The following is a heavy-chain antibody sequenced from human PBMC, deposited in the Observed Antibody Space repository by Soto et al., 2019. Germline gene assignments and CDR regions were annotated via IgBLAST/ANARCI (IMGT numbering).Heavy chain of an antibody. CDR2: ISWDGGST. CDR3: AKDVGHPSLGRITIFGVAYGMDV. V-gene: IGHV3-43D*04. CDR1: GFPFDDYA. Sequence: GGSLRLSCAASGFPFDDYAMHWVRQAPGNGLEWVSLISWDGGSTYYADSVKGRFTISRDNSKNSLYLQMNSLRAEDTALYYCAKDVGHPSLGRITIFGVAYGMDVWGQGXTVTVYS. J-gene: IGHJ6*02. D-gene: IGHD3-3*01.